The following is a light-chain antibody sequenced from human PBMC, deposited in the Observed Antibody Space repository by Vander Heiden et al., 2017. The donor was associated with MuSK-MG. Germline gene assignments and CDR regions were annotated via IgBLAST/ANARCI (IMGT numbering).Light chain of an antibody. J-gene: IGLJ3*02. CDR1: TSDVSGYNY. CDR3: SSYTRSSTWV. Sequence: QSALTQPASVSGSPGQSITISCTGTTSDVSGYNYVSWYQQHPGNAPKLMIYDVTNRPSGVSNRFSGSKSGNTASLTISGLQAEDEAEYYCSSYTRSSTWVFGGGTKLTVL. V-gene: IGLV2-14*01. CDR2: DVT.